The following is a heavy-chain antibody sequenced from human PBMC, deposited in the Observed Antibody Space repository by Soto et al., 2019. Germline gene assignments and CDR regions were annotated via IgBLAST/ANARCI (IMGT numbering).Heavy chain of an antibody. D-gene: IGHD3-22*01. J-gene: IGHJ4*02. V-gene: IGHV1-8*01. CDR3: ARGQTDYYDSSGQSDGLID. CDR2: MNPNSGNT. Sequence: QVPLVQSGAEVKKPGASVKVSCEASGYTFTNYDINWVRQAPGQGLEWMGWMNPNSGNTAYAQKFQGRVTMTRNTSISTAHMELSSLRSEDTAVYYCARGQTDYYDSSGQSDGLIDWGQGTLVTVSS. CDR1: GYTFTNYD.